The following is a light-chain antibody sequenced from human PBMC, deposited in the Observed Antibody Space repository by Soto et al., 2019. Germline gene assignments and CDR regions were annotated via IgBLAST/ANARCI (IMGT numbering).Light chain of an antibody. J-gene: IGLJ2*01. V-gene: IGLV2-14*01. Sequence: QSVLTQPASVSGSPGQSITISCTGTSSDVGSYNYVSWYQQHPGKAPKLMIYEVSDRPSGISSRFSGSKSGNTASLTISGLQAEDEADYYCSSFAGSPVVFGGGTKLTVL. CDR1: SSDVGSYNY. CDR3: SSFAGSPVV. CDR2: EVS.